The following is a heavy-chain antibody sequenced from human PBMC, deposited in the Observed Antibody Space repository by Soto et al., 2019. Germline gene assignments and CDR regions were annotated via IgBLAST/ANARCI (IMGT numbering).Heavy chain of an antibody. J-gene: IGHJ6*02. D-gene: IGHD3-16*01. CDR1: GFTFSSYD. CDR2: IGTAGDP. Sequence: GGSLRLSCAASGFTFSSYDMHWVRQATGKGLEWVSVIGTAGDPYYPGSVKGRFTISRENAKNSLYLQMNSLRAGDTAVYYCARGILSGAGGYNYYYYGMDVWGQGTTVTVSS. V-gene: IGHV3-13*05. CDR3: ARGILSGAGGYNYYYYGMDV.